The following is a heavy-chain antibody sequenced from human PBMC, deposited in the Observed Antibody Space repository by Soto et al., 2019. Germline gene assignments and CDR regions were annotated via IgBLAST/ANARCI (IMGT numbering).Heavy chain of an antibody. J-gene: IGHJ4*02. CDR1: GFTFSSYG. CDR3: ARELGIAAAEFLFAY. CDR2: IWYDGSNK. V-gene: IGHV3-33*01. Sequence: GGSLRLSCAASGFTFSSYGMHWVRQAPGKGLEWVAVIWYDGSNKCYADSVKGRFTISRDNSKNTLYLQMNSLRAEDTAVYYCARELGIAAAEFLFAYWGQGTLVTVSS. D-gene: IGHD6-13*01.